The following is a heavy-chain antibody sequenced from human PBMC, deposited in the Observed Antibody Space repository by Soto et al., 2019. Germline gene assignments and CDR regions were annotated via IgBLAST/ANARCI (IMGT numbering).Heavy chain of an antibody. CDR2: INHSGST. V-gene: IGHV4-34*01. D-gene: IGHD6-19*01. J-gene: IGHJ5*02. CDR1: GGSFSGYY. Sequence: QVQLQQWGAGLLKPSETLSLTCAVYGGSFSGYYWSWIRQPPGKGLEWIGEINHSGSTNYNPSLKSRVTIAVDTSKNQFSLKLGSVTAADTAVYYCARRKQWLVRNWFDPWGQGTLVTVSS. CDR3: ARRKQWLVRNWFDP.